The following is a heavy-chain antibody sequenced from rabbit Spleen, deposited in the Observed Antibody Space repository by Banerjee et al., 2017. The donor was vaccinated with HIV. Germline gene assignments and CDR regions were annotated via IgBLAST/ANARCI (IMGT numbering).Heavy chain of an antibody. CDR3: ARDQASYSYASNL. J-gene: IGHJ4*01. CDR2: IGTISSNT. Sequence: QSLEKSGGDLVKPEGSLTLTCTASGFSFSSGYDMCWVRQAPGKGLEWIGCIGTISSNTWYATWARGRFTISKASSTTVTLQMASLTAADTATYFCARDQASYSYASNLWGPGTLVTVS. CDR1: GFSFSSGYD. V-gene: IGHV1S40*01. D-gene: IGHD6-1*01.